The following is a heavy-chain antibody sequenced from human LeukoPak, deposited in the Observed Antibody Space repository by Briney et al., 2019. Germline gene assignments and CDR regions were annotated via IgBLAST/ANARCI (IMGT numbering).Heavy chain of an antibody. J-gene: IGHJ4*02. CDR2: VHLSGAT. CDR3: TRESGAFSPFGF. D-gene: IGHD1-26*01. CDR1: GGSITTTNW. V-gene: IGHV4-4*02. Sequence: PSGTLSLTCAVSGGSITTTNWWSWVRQPPGKGLEWIGEVHLSGATNYNPSLESRVSMSIDKSKNHLSLEVTSVTAADTAIYYCTRESGAFSPFGFWGQGTLLTAS.